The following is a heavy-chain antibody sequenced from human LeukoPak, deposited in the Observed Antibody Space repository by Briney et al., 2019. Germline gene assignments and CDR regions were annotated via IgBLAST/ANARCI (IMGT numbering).Heavy chain of an antibody. CDR2: IKQDGSEK. D-gene: IGHD3-10*01. J-gene: IGHJ4*02. CDR1: GFTFSSYW. V-gene: IGHV3-7*01. Sequence: GGSLRLSCAASGFTFSSYWMSWVRQAPGKGLEWVANIKQDGSEKYYVDSVKGRFTISRDNAKNSLYLQMNSLRVEDTAVYYCARDRPDVLLWFGESLTYWGQGTLVTVSS. CDR3: ARDRPDVLLWFGESLTY.